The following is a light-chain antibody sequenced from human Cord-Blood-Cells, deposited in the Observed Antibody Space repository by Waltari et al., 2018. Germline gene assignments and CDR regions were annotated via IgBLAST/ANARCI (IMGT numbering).Light chain of an antibody. Sequence: QSALTQPASVSGSPGQSITISCTGTSSDVVSYNLLSWYQQQPRKAPKLMFYEGSKRPSGVSNRFSGSKSGNTASLTISGLQAEDEADYYCCSYAGSSNWVFGGGTKLTVL. CDR1: SSDVVSYNL. J-gene: IGLJ3*02. CDR3: CSYAGSSNWV. V-gene: IGLV2-23*01. CDR2: EGS.